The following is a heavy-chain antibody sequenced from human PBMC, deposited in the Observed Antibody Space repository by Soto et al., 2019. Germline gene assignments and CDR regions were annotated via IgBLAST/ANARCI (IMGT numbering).Heavy chain of an antibody. CDR3: ARGIVVVPAAMLNYYYYGMDV. D-gene: IGHD2-2*01. J-gene: IGHJ6*02. V-gene: IGHV1-69*01. Sequence: QVQLVQSGAEVKKPGSSVKVSCKASGGTFSSYAISWVRQAPGQGLEWMGGIIPIFGTANYAQKFQGRVMITADESTSTAYTELSSMRSEDTAVYYCARGIVVVPAAMLNYYYYGMDVWGQGTTVTVSS. CDR2: IIPIFGTA. CDR1: GGTFSSYA.